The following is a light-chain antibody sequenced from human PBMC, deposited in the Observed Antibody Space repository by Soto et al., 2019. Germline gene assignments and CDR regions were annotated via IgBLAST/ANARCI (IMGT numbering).Light chain of an antibody. CDR2: DVT. V-gene: IGLV2-14*01. CDR3: SSYTSSSSYV. Sequence: QSVLTQPASVSGSPGQSITISCPGTSSDVVGYKYVSWYQQHPDKAPKLIIYDVTNRPSGISNRFSGSKSGNTASLTISGLQAEDEADYYCSSYTSSSSYVFGTGTKVTVL. CDR1: SSDVVGYKY. J-gene: IGLJ1*01.